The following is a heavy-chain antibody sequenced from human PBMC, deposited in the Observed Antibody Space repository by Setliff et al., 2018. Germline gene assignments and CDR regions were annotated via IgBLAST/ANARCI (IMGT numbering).Heavy chain of an antibody. CDR3: ARESRYYNDNLGTLDN. J-gene: IGHJ4*02. D-gene: IGHD3-22*01. CDR2: IYSSGST. CDR1: GGSISSGDYY. Sequence: TLSLTCTVSGGSISSGDYYWSWIRQPPGKGLGWIGCIYSSGSTYYNPSLKSRVSISVDTSKNQFSLKLSSVTAADTAVYYCARESRYYNDNLGTLDNWGQGTLVTVSS. V-gene: IGHV4-30-4*08.